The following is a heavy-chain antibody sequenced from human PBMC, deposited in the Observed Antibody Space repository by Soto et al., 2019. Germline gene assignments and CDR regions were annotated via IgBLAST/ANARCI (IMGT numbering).Heavy chain of an antibody. CDR2: ISGSGGST. D-gene: IGHD4-17*01. V-gene: IGHV3-23*01. Sequence: PGGSLRLSCAASGFTFSSYAMSWVRQAPGKGLEWVSGISGSGGSTYYADSVKGRFTISRDNSKNTLYLQMNSLRAEDTAVYYCAKDLSVTVASYFDFWGQGTLVTVSS. CDR3: AKDLSVTVASYFDF. J-gene: IGHJ4*02. CDR1: GFTFSSYA.